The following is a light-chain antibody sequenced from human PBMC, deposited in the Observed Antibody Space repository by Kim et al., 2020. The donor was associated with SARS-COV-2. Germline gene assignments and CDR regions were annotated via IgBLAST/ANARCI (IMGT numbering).Light chain of an antibody. CDR3: QQYNNWPRFT. CDR1: QNVRSN. CDR2: DVS. J-gene: IGKJ3*01. Sequence: TRGERDTLFCRASQNVRSNLAWLQQKRGQTPRLLIYDVSTRATGISTRFSGSGSGTEFTLSISSLQSEDFAVYYWQQYNNWPRFTFGPGTKVDIK. V-gene: IGKV3D-15*01.